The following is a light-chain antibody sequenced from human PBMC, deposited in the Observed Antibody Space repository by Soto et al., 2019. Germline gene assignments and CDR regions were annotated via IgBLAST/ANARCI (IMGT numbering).Light chain of an antibody. J-gene: IGLJ1*01. CDR3: SSYTTSSTDV. Sequence: QSALTQPASVSGSPGQSITISCTGTSSDVASYNYVSWYQHHPGKAPKLMIYDVSNRPSGVSNRFSGSKSGNTASLTISGLQAEDEADYHCSSYTTSSTDVFGTGTKLTVL. CDR2: DVS. V-gene: IGLV2-14*03. CDR1: SSDVASYNY.